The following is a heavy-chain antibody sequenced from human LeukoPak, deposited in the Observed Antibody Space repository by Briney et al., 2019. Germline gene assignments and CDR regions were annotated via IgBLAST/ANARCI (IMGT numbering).Heavy chain of an antibody. CDR1: GYXFTNYV. J-gene: IGHJ4*02. V-gene: IGHV1-18*01. Sequence: ASVKVSCKASGYXFTNYVINWVRQAPGQGLESMGWIRAYNDNTNYVQKFQGRVTMTTDTSTSTAYMELRRLRSDDTAVYYCVREESGGYFDYWGQGTLVTVSS. D-gene: IGHD2-8*02. CDR2: IRAYNDNT. CDR3: VREESGGYFDY.